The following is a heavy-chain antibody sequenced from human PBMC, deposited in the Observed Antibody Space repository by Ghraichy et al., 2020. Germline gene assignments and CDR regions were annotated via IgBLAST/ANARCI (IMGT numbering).Heavy chain of an antibody. V-gene: IGHV6-1*01. CDR1: GVTVSSNTVA. J-gene: IGHJ3*02. CDR3: ARDPPGGDTGFDI. Sequence: SETLSLTCAISGVTVSSNTVAWNWITQSPARGLEWPGRTYYRSKWKTDYAVTVRSRITVIPDTSKNQFSLQLSSVTPEDTAVYYCARDPPGGDTGFDIWGQGTVVAVSS. D-gene: IGHD1-1*01. CDR2: TYYRSKWKT.